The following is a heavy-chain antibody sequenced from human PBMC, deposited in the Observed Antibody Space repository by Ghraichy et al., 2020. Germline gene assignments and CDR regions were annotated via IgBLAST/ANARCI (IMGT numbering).Heavy chain of an antibody. J-gene: IGHJ4*02. Sequence: GGSLRLSCAASGFTFSSYSMNWVRQAPGKGLEWVSSSSSSSSYIYYADSVKGRFTISRDNAKNSLYLQMNSLRAEDTAVYYCAREGVDTAMVTALDYWGQGTLVTVSS. V-gene: IGHV3-21*01. D-gene: IGHD5-18*01. CDR1: GFTFSSYS. CDR3: AREGVDTAMVTALDY. CDR2: SSSSSSYI.